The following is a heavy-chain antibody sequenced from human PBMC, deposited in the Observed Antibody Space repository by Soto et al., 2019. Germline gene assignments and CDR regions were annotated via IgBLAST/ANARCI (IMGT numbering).Heavy chain of an antibody. D-gene: IGHD4-17*01. J-gene: IGHJ4*02. CDR2: IYYSGST. Sequence: SETLSLTCTVSGGSISSSSYYWGWIRQPPGKGLEWIGSIYYSGSTYYNPSLKSRVTISVDTSKNQFSLKLSSVTAADTAVYYCVRGHDYGGYFDYWGQGTLVTVSS. V-gene: IGHV4-39*07. CDR1: GGSISSSSYY. CDR3: VRGHDYGGYFDY.